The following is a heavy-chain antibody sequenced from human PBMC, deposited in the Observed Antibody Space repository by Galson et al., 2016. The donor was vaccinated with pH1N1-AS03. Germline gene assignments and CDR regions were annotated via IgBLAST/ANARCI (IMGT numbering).Heavy chain of an antibody. CDR1: GFIFSNIG. Sequence: SLRLSCAASGFIFSNIGMNWVRQVPGKGPEWVSSIDSSGSNIYYAHSLKGRFTVSRDNAKNSLFLQMNSLIADEDTAVYYCVPDGTVGSTVERWGQGTLVTVSS. V-gene: IGHV3-21*06. CDR3: VPDGTVGSTVER. D-gene: IGHD2-2*01. CDR2: IDSSGSNI. J-gene: IGHJ4*02.